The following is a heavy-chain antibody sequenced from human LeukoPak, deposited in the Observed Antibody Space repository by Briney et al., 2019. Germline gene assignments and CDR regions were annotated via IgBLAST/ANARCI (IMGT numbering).Heavy chain of an antibody. CDR3: ARGPPITMIVVVIANDY. CDR2: ISAYNGNT. J-gene: IGHJ4*02. Sequence: GSSVKVSCKASGGTFSSYGISWVRQAPGQGLEWMGWISAYNGNTNYAQKLQGRVTMTTDTSTSTAYMELRSLRSDDTAVYYCARGPPITMIVVVIANDYWGQGTLVTVSS. D-gene: IGHD3-22*01. CDR1: GGTFSSYG. V-gene: IGHV1-18*01.